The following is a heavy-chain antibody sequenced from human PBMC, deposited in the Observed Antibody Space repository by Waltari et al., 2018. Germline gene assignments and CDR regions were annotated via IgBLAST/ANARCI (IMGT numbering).Heavy chain of an antibody. Sequence: QVQLQQWGAGLLKPSETLSLTCAVYGGSFSGYYWSWIRQPPGKGLEWIGEINHSGSTNYNPSLKSRVTISVDTSKNQFSLKLSSVTAADTAVYYCVSLYSSSSRPRGYYYYMDVWGKGTTVTVSS. V-gene: IGHV4-34*01. J-gene: IGHJ6*03. D-gene: IGHD6-6*01. CDR2: INHSGST. CDR1: GGSFSGYY. CDR3: VSLYSSSSRPRGYYYYMDV.